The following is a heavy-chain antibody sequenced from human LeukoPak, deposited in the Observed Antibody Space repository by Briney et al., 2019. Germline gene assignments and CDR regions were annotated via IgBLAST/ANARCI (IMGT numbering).Heavy chain of an antibody. CDR3: ARASYDFWSGYPRPNFDWLLNARGGFDH. V-gene: IGHV3-20*04. CDR2: INWNGGST. D-gene: IGHD3-3*01. CDR1: GFSFDDYV. J-gene: IGHJ4*02. Sequence: GGSLRLSCAASGFSFDDYVMSWVRQAPGKGLEWVSGINWNGGSTGYADSVKGRFTISRDNAKNSLYLQMNSLRAEDTALYYCARASYDFWSGYPRPNFDWLLNARGGFDHWGQGTLVTVSS.